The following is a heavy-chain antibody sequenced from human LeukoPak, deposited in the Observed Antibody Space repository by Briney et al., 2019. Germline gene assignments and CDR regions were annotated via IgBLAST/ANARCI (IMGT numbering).Heavy chain of an antibody. CDR3: AKDQLLWFGELLSTFDY. CDR1: GFTFSSYA. J-gene: IGHJ4*02. Sequence: PGGSLRLSCAASGFTFSSYAMSWVRQAPGEGLEWVSAISGSGGSTYYADSVKGRFTISRDNSKNTLYLQMNSLRAEDTAVYYCAKDQLLWFGELLSTFDYWGQGTLVTVSS. CDR2: ISGSGGST. V-gene: IGHV3-23*01. D-gene: IGHD3-10*01.